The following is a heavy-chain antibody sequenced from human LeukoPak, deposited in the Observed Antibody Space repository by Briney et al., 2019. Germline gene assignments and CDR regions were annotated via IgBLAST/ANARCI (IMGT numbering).Heavy chain of an antibody. J-gene: IGHJ4*02. D-gene: IGHD4-17*01. Sequence: GGSLRLSCAASGFTFSSYDMPWVRQATGKGLEWVSAIGTAGDTYYPGSVKGRFTISRENAKNSLYLQMNSLRAGDTAVYYCAGERDYGDLDYWGQGTLVTVSS. CDR3: AGERDYGDLDY. CDR1: GFTFSSYD. V-gene: IGHV3-13*01. CDR2: IGTAGDT.